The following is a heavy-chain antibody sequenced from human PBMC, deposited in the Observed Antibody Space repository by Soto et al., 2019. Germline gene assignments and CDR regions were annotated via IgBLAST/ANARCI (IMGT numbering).Heavy chain of an antibody. V-gene: IGHV1-3*01. D-gene: IGHD3-22*01. CDR1: GYTFTSYA. CDR3: ARDRDYYDSSGYYRVFDY. Sequence: ASVKVSCKASGYTFTSYAMHWVRQAPGQRLEWMGWINAGNGNTKYSQKFQGRVTITRDTSTSTVYMELSSLRSEDTAVYYCARDRDYYDSSGYYRVFDYWGQGTLVTVSS. CDR2: INAGNGNT. J-gene: IGHJ4*02.